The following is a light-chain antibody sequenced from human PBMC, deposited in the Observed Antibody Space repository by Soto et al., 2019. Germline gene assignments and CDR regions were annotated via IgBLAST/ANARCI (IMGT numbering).Light chain of an antibody. V-gene: IGKV3-20*01. Sequence: EIVLTQSPGTLSLSPGERATLSCRASQTLGTKYLAWYQQKPGQAPSLLIYDTSNRATGVPDRFSCSGSGTDFTLTISRLEPEYFAMYYCHHYGTSPPNTVGQGTKLEIK. CDR2: DTS. J-gene: IGKJ2*01. CDR1: QTLGTKY. CDR3: HHYGTSPPNT.